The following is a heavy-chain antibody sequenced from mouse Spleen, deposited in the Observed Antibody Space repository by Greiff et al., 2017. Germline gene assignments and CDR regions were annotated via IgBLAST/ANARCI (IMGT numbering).Heavy chain of an antibody. Sequence: QVQLKQSGAELVRPGASVTLSCKASGYTFTDYEMHWVKQTPVHGLEWIGAIDPETGGTAYNQKFKGKATLTADKSSSTAYMELRSLTSEDSAVYYCTRSNYGPFDYWGQGTTLTVSS. V-gene: IGHV1-15*01. J-gene: IGHJ2*01. CDR2: IDPETGGT. CDR1: GYTFTDYE. D-gene: IGHD1-1*01. CDR3: TRSNYGPFDY.